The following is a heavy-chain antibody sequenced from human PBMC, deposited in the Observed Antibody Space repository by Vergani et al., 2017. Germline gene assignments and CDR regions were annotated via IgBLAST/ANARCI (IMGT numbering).Heavy chain of an antibody. CDR2: IYYSGST. D-gene: IGHD3-9*01. CDR1: GGSISSGDYY. V-gene: IGHV4-30-4*08. CDR3: ARVLSPYGAYYCYGMDV. J-gene: IGHJ6*02. Sequence: QVQLQESGPGLVKPSQTLSLTCTVSGGSISSGDYYWSWIRQPPGKGLEWIGYIYYSGSTYYNPSLKSRVTISVDTSKNQFSLKLSSVTAADTAVYYCARVLSPYGAYYCYGMDVWGQGTTVTVSS.